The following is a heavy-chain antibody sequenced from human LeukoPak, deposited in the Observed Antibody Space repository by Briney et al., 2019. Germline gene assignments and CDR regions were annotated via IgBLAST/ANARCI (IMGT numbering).Heavy chain of an antibody. CDR1: GGSISNKY. J-gene: IGHJ5*02. D-gene: IGHD6-13*01. CDR3: ARAYHSSWYLNWFDP. V-gene: IGHV4-59*08. CDR2: IYYSGNT. Sequence: PSETLSLTCTVSGGSISNKYWSWIRQPPGKGLEWIGYIYYSGNTYYNPSLKSRVTISVDTSKNEFSLKLSSVTAADTAVYYCARAYHSSWYLNWFDPWGQGTLVTVSS.